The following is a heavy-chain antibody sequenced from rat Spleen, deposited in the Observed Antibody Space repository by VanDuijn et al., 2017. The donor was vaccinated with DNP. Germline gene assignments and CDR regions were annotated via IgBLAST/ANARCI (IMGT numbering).Heavy chain of an antibody. J-gene: IGHJ3*01. D-gene: IGHD1-1*01. Sequence: EVQLVESGGGLVQPGRSMKLSCATSGLTFSHSDLAWVRQAPTKGLEWVASITSGTGTTSYADAVKGRFMISRDDTKNTLSLQMDSLRSEDTATYYCTRIGDLHNGGDYWGQGTLVTVSS. CDR2: ITSGTGTT. V-gene: IGHV5-25*01. CDR1: GLTFSHSD. CDR3: TRIGDLHNGGDY.